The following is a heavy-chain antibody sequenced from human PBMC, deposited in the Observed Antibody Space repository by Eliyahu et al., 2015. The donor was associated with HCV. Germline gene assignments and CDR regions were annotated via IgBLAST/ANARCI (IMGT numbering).Heavy chain of an antibody. CDR1: GXSFTRXW. Sequence: EVQLVQSAAEVKKAGEXLRISCQXSGXSFTRXWXSXVRQTXEXGLEWLGKIDPRDSYTTYNPSFQGHVTISTDKSINIVYLHWSRLKASDSAIYYCARHDLLDIPLAGGDYWGQGTLITVSS. CDR2: IDPRDSYT. V-gene: IGHV5-10-1*01. CDR3: ARHDLLDIPLAGGDY. J-gene: IGHJ4*02. D-gene: IGHD5-12*01.